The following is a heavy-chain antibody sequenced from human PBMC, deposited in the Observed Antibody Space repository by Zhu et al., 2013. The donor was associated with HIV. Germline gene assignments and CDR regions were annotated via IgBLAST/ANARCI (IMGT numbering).Heavy chain of an antibody. J-gene: IGHJ2*01. D-gene: IGHD6-19*01. CDR3: ARANSPSSGWSHKPLYWYFDL. CDR1: GGTFSSYA. Sequence: QVQLVQSGAEVKKPGSSVKVSCKASGGTFSSYAISWVRQAPGQGLEWMGGIIPIFGTANYAQKFQGRVTITADESTSTAYMELSSLRSEDTAVYYCARANSPSSGWSHKPLYWYFDLWGRWHPGHCLL. CDR2: IIPIFGTA. V-gene: IGHV1-69*01.